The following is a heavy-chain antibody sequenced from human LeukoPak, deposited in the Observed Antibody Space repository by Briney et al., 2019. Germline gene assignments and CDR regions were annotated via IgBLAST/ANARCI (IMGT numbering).Heavy chain of an antibody. Sequence: SVKVSCKASGGTFSSYAISWVRQAPGQGLDWMGGIIPIFGTANYAQKFQGRVTITADESTSTAYMELSSLRSEDTAVYYCARAVVVVPAVGPLNWFDPWGQGTLVTVSS. D-gene: IGHD2-2*01. J-gene: IGHJ5*02. CDR1: GGTFSSYA. V-gene: IGHV1-69*01. CDR3: ARAVVVVPAVGPLNWFDP. CDR2: IIPIFGTA.